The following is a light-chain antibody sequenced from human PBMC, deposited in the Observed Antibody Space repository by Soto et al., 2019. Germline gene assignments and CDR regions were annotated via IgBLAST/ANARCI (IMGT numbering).Light chain of an antibody. Sequence: DIRMTQSPSSLSASVGDRVTITCQASQNIKNYLNWYQQKXGRAPKXXIYDASSLESGVPSMFSGSGSGTEFTLTISSLQPDDFATYYCQQYNSYIWTFGQGTKVDIK. CDR3: QQYNSYIWT. CDR1: QNIKNY. J-gene: IGKJ1*01. V-gene: IGKV1-5*01. CDR2: DAS.